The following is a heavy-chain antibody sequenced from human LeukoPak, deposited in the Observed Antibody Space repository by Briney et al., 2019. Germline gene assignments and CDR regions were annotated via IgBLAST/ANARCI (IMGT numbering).Heavy chain of an antibody. D-gene: IGHD3-10*02. CDR1: GFPLSSYA. V-gene: IGHV3-23*01. Sequence: TGGSLRLSCAASGFPLSSYAMSWVRQAPGKGLEWVSATSSSDAGTYYADSVKGRFTISRDNAKNSLYLQMNSLRAEDTAVYYCAELGVTMIGGVWGKGTTVTISS. J-gene: IGHJ6*04. CDR3: AELGVTMIGGV. CDR2: TSSSDAGT.